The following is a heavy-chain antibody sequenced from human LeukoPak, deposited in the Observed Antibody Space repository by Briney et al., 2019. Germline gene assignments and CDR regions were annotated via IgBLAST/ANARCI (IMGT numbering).Heavy chain of an antibody. CDR3: ARDQRDYGSGSYIDY. CDR2: IYYSGST. J-gene: IGHJ4*02. V-gene: IGHV4-61*01. D-gene: IGHD3-10*01. CDR1: GGSFSSGSYY. Sequence: PSETLSLTCTVSGGSFSSGSYYWSWIRQPPGKGLEWIGYIYYSGSTNYNPSLKSRVTISVDTSKNQFSLRLSSVTAADTAVYYCARDQRDYGSGSYIDYWGQGTLVTVSS.